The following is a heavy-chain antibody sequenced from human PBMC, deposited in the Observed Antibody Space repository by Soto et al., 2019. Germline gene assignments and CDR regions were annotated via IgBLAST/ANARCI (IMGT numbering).Heavy chain of an antibody. CDR1: GFTFSSYA. J-gene: IGHJ4*02. CDR2: ISGSGGST. V-gene: IGHV3-23*01. CDR3: AKDLVPAAIPTSGSFDY. D-gene: IGHD2-2*01. Sequence: GGSLRLSCAASGFTFSSYAMSWVRQAPGKGLEWVSAISGSGGSTYYADSVKGRFTISRDNSKNTLYLQMNSLRAEDTAVYYCAKDLVPAAIPTSGSFDYWGQGTLVTVSS.